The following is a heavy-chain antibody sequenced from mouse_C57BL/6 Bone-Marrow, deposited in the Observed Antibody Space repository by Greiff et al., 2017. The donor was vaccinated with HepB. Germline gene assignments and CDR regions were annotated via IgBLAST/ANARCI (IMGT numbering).Heavy chain of an antibody. D-gene: IGHD1-1*01. CDR1: GYTFTDYE. CDR3: TRDYCGSSYRV. J-gene: IGHJ1*03. V-gene: IGHV1-15*01. Sequence: QVQLQQSGAELVRPGASVTLSCKASGYTFTDYEMHWVKQTPVHGLEWIGAIDPETVGTAYNQKFKGKAILTADKSSSTAYMELRSLTSEDSAVYYCTRDYCGSSYRVWGTGTTVTVSS. CDR2: IDPETVGT.